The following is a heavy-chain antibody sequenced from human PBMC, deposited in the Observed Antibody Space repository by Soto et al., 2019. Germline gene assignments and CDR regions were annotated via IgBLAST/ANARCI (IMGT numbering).Heavy chain of an antibody. CDR3: ARSLVGYDSSGYPGPYYFDY. D-gene: IGHD3-22*01. Sequence: GASVKVSCKASGYPFTSYGISWVRQAPGQGLEWMGWISAYNGNTNYAQKLQGRVTMTTDTSTSTAYMELRSLRSDDTAVYYCARSLVGYDSSGYPGPYYFDYWGQGTLVTVAS. CDR1: GYPFTSYG. CDR2: ISAYNGNT. V-gene: IGHV1-18*01. J-gene: IGHJ4*02.